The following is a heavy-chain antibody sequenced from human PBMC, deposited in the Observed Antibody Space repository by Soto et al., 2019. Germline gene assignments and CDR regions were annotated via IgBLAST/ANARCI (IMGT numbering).Heavy chain of an antibody. J-gene: IGHJ4*02. Sequence: QVQLVQSGAEVKKPGSSVKVSCKASGGTFSSYTISWVRQAPGQGLEWMGRIIPILGIANYAQKFQGRVTITADKSTSTAYMELSSLRSEDTAVYYCARGDPSPGPLASYFDYWGQGTLVTVSS. CDR3: ARGDPSPGPLASYFDY. CDR1: GGTFSSYT. CDR2: IIPILGIA. V-gene: IGHV1-69*02. D-gene: IGHD2-2*01.